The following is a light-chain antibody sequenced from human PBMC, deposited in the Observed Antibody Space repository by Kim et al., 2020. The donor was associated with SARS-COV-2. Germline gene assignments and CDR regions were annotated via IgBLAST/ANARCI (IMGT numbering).Light chain of an antibody. CDR2: AAS. V-gene: IGKV1-27*01. Sequence: DIQMTQSPSSLSASVGDRVTITCRASQGISNYLAWYQQKPGKVPKLLIYAASTLQSGVPSRFSGSGSGTDFTLTISSLQPEDVATYYCQKSRVPRTFGQGTKVDIK. J-gene: IGKJ1*01. CDR1: QGISNY. CDR3: QKSRVPRT.